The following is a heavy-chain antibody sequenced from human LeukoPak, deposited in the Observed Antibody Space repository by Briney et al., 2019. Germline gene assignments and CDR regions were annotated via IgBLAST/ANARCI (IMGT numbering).Heavy chain of an antibody. CDR3: ASSREKWFGEPVLADY. D-gene: IGHD3-10*01. CDR2: ISSSSSYI. J-gene: IGHJ4*02. CDR1: GFTFSSYS. V-gene: IGHV3-21*05. Sequence: GGSLRLSCAASGFTFSSYSMNWVRQAPGKGLEWVSYISSSSSYIYYADSVKGRFTISRDNAKNSLYLQMNSLRAEDTAVYYCASSREKWFGEPVLADYWGQGTLVTVSS.